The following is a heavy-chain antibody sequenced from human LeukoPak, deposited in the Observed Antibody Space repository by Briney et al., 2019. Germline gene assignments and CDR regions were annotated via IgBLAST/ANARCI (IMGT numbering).Heavy chain of an antibody. D-gene: IGHD6-13*01. V-gene: IGHV4-59*01. CDR2: IYYSGST. CDR3: ARLSSSWPNYYYYYMDV. CDR1: GGSISSYY. Sequence: PSETLSLTCTVSGGSISSYYWSWIRQPPGKGLEWIGYIYYSGSTNYNPSLKSRVTISVGTSKNQFSLKLSSVTAADTAVYYCARLSSSWPNYYYYYMDVWGKGTTVTVSS. J-gene: IGHJ6*03.